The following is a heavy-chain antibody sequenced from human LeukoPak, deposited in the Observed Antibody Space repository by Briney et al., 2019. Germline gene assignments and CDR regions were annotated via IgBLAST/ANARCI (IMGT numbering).Heavy chain of an antibody. CDR1: GYTFTSYY. Sequence: ASVKVSCKASGYTFTSYYMHWVRQAPGQGLEWMGIINPSGGSTSYAQKFQGRVTMTTDTSASTAYMELRSLTSDDTAVYYCARGGGYNDYWGQGTLVTVSS. CDR2: INPSGGST. D-gene: IGHD5-24*01. V-gene: IGHV1-46*01. J-gene: IGHJ4*02. CDR3: ARGGGYNDY.